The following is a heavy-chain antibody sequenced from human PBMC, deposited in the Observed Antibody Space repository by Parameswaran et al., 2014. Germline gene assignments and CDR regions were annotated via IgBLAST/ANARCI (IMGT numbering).Heavy chain of an antibody. J-gene: IGHJ6*02. V-gene: IGHV3-23*01. CDR3: AKDRRSEYAFGSYYGMDV. D-gene: IGHD2-2*01. Sequence: VRQAPGKGLEWVSAISGSGGSTYYADSVKGRFTISRDNSKNTLYLQMNSLRAEDTAVYYCAKDRRSEYAFGSYYGMDVWGQGTTVTVSS. CDR2: ISGSGGST.